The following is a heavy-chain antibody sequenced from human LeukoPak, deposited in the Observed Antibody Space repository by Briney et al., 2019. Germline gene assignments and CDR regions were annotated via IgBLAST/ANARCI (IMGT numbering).Heavy chain of an antibody. J-gene: IGHJ6*02. V-gene: IGHV6-1*01. Sequence: SQTLSLTCAISGDSVSSDSAAWNWIRQSPSRGLEWLGRTYYRSKWYNDYAVSVKSRITINPDTSKNQFSLQLNSVTPEDTAVYYCARGTTDALYYYYYHGMDVWGQGTTVTVSS. CDR3: ARGTTDALYYYYYHGMDV. CDR1: GDSVSSDSAA. CDR2: TYYRSKWYN. D-gene: IGHD1-1*01.